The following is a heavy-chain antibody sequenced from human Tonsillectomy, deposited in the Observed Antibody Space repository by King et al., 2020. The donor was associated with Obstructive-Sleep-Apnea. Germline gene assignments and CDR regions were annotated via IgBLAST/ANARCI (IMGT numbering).Heavy chain of an antibody. Sequence: VQLQQWGAGLLKPSETLSLTCAVYGGSFSGYYWSWIRQPPGKGLEWIGEINHSGSTNYNPSLKSRVTISVDTSKNQFSLKLSSVTAADTAVYYCARGILFPGYYYDSSPPRNNWFDPWGQGTLVTFSS. J-gene: IGHJ5*02. CDR2: INHSGST. D-gene: IGHD3-22*01. CDR1: GGSFSGYY. V-gene: IGHV4-34*01. CDR3: ARGILFPGYYYDSSPPRNNWFDP.